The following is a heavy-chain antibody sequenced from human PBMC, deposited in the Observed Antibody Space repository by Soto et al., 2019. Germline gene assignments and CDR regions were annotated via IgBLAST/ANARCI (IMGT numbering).Heavy chain of an antibody. J-gene: IGHJ5*02. CDR3: ARDGDSSGYADNWFDP. V-gene: IGHV4-31*03. Sequence: QVQLQESGPGLVKPSQTLSLTCTVSGGSISSGGYYWSWIRQHPGKGLEWIGYIYYSGSTYYNPSLKSRFTISVETSKNQFSLKLSSVTAADTAVYYCARDGDSSGYADNWFDPWGQGTLVTVSS. CDR1: GGSISSGGYY. CDR2: IYYSGST. D-gene: IGHD3-22*01.